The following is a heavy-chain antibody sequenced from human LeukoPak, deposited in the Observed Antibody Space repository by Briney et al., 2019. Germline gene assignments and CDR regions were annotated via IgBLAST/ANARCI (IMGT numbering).Heavy chain of an antibody. CDR3: ATDQRYAFDY. V-gene: IGHV3-48*02. CDR2: IRTTAEGANYA. Sequence: GGSLRLSCATAGFTFTDYPMNWVRQAPGKGLEWVSNIRTTAEGANYAYYADSVKGRVTISRDDAKNTLYLHMNSLRDDDTAVYYCATDQRYAFDYWGQGILVTVSS. D-gene: IGHD3-9*01. J-gene: IGHJ4*02. CDR1: GFTFTDYP.